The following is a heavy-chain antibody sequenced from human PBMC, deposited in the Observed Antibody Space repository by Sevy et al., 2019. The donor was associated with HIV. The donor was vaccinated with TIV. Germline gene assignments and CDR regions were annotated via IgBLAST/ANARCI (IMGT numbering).Heavy chain of an antibody. V-gene: IGHV3-21*01. CDR3: ARDLTTMVRGVPHY. J-gene: IGHJ4*02. CDR2: ISSSSSYI. CDR1: GFTFSSYS. D-gene: IGHD3-10*01. Sequence: GESLKISCAASGFTFSSYSMNWVRQAPGKGLEWVSSISSSSSYIYYADSVKGRFTISRDNAKNSLYLQMNSLRAEDTAVYYCARDLTTMVRGVPHYWGQGTLVTVSS.